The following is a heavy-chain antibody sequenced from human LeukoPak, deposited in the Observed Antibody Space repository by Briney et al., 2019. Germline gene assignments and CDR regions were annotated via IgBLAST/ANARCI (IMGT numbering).Heavy chain of an antibody. CDR1: GYTFRNYG. CDR2: INASNGNT. J-gene: IGHJ4*02. Sequence: ASVKVSCKASGYTFRNYGLTWVRQAPGQGLEWMGWINASNGNTNYAQNFKGRVTMTTDTSTGTAYMELRSLRSGDTGVYFCARESGSGQLDYWGQGTLVIVSS. CDR3: ARESGSGQLDY. D-gene: IGHD6-19*01. V-gene: IGHV1-18*01.